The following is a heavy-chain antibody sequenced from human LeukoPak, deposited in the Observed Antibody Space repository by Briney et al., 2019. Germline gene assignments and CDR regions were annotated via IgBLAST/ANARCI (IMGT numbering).Heavy chain of an antibody. CDR1: GFSLSTSGMR. CDR3: ALTDYYGSGSYYSYYFDY. D-gene: IGHD3-10*01. J-gene: IGHJ4*02. V-gene: IGHV2-70*04. Sequence: SGPTLVNPTQTLTLTCTFSGFSLSTSGMRVSWIRPPPGKALEWLARIDWDDDKFYSTSLETRLTISKDTSKNQVVLTMTNMDPVDTATYYCALTDYYGSGSYYSYYFDYWGQGTLVTVSS. CDR2: IDWDDDK.